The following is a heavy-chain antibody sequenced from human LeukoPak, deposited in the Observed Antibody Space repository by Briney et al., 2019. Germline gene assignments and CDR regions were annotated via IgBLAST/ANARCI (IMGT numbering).Heavy chain of an antibody. CDR3: ARAEIPLIVGILDY. V-gene: IGHV3-21*01. Sequence: GGSLRLSCATSGFTFDYYRMNWVRQAPGKGLEWVSSISNNGDQKSYADSVRGRFTITRDSAQRSLFLQMNSLRAEDTAVYSCARAEIPLIVGILDYWGQVALVTVSP. J-gene: IGHJ4*02. CDR1: GFTFDYYR. CDR2: ISNNGDQK. D-gene: IGHD2-21*01.